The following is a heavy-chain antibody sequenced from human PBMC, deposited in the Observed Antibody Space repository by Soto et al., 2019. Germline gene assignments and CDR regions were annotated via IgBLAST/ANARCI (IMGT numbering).Heavy chain of an antibody. CDR2: VHHTGNT. D-gene: IGHD6-25*01. CDR1: GGSISSNNW. Sequence: QVQLQESGPGLVKPSGTLSLTCTVSGGSISSNNWWSWVRQPPGKGLEWLGEVHHTGNTNYNPSLKSRVTMSVNKSNNQFSLRVTSVTAADTAVYYCVRFYYFSCGMDVWGEGTTVTVSS. V-gene: IGHV4-4*02. J-gene: IGHJ6*04. CDR3: VRFYYFSCGMDV.